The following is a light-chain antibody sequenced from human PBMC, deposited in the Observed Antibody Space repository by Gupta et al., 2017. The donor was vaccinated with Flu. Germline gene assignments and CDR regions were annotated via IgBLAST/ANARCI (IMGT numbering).Light chain of an antibody. CDR2: DND. V-gene: IGLV1-51*01. CDR1: IGNNF. J-gene: IGLJ3*02. Sequence: IGNNFVSWYQQLPGTAPKLLLYDNDKRPSGIPDRFSGSKSGTSATLGITGLQTGDEADYYCAAWDYSLRGWVFGGGTKLTVL. CDR3: AAWDYSLRGWV.